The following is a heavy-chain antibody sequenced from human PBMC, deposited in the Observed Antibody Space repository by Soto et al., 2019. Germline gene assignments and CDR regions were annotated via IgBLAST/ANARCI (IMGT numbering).Heavy chain of an antibody. CDR1: GGSFTSNNW. D-gene: IGHD5-18*01. Sequence: PSETLSLTCAVSGGSFTSNNWWTWVRQPPGQGLEWIGEIYRTGSTNYNPSLKSRVTISLDKSENQFSLKLSSVTAADTAVYYCARDGTDTAMANAFDIWGQGTMVTVSS. J-gene: IGHJ3*02. V-gene: IGHV4-4*02. CDR3: ARDGTDTAMANAFDI. CDR2: IYRTGST.